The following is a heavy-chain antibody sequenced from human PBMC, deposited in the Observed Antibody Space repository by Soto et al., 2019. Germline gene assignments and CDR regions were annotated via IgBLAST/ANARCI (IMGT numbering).Heavy chain of an antibody. CDR2: ISGSGGST. CDR1: GFTFSSYA. J-gene: IGHJ6*02. V-gene: IGHV3-23*01. Sequence: EVQLLESGGGLVQPGGSLRLSCAASGFTFSSYAMSWVRQAPGKGLEWVSAISGSGGSTYYADSVKGRFTISRDNSKNTLYLQMNSLRAEDTTVYYCAKDAPDYGDYGPHALAKYYYYYGMDVWGQGTTVTVSS. CDR3: AKDAPDYGDYGPHALAKYYYYYGMDV. D-gene: IGHD4-17*01.